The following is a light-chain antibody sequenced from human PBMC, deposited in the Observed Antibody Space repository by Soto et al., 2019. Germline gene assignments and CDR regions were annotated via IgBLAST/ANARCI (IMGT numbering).Light chain of an antibody. CDR1: QSISSW. CDR3: QQYDTYST. J-gene: IGKJ1*01. CDR2: KAS. Sequence: DIQMTQSPSTLSASVGDRVTITCRASQSISSWLAWYQQKPGKAPKLLIYKASSLESGVPSRFSGSGSWTVFTLTISSLQPDDFATYYCQQYDTYSTFGQGTKVEIK. V-gene: IGKV1-5*03.